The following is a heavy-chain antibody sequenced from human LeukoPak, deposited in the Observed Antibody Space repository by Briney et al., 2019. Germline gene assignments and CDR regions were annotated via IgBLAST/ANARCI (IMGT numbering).Heavy chain of an antibody. CDR2: IYTSGST. J-gene: IGHJ5*02. CDR3: ARGHLVDGEGFDP. CDR1: GGSISSGSYY. Sequence: SETLSLTCTVSGGSISSGSYYWSWIRQPAGKGLEWIGRIYTSGSTNYNPSLKSRVTMSVDTSKNQFSLKLSSVTAADTAVYYCARGHLVDGEGFDPWGQGTLVTVSS. V-gene: IGHV4-61*02. D-gene: IGHD2-2*01.